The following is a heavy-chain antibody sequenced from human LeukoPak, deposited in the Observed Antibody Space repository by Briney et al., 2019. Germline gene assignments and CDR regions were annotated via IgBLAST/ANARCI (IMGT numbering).Heavy chain of an antibody. D-gene: IGHD5-12*01. J-gene: IGHJ6*03. CDR1: GFTFRSYG. CDR2: IWYDGSNT. V-gene: IGHV3-33*06. CDR3: AKGAGYSGYDYHYYYLDV. Sequence: GGSLRLSCAAPGFTFRSYGMHWVRQAPGKGLECVPVIWYDGSNTYYAEYVKGRVTISRDNSKNTLYLQMNSLRAEDTAVYYCAKGAGYSGYDYHYYYLDVWGKGTTVTVSS.